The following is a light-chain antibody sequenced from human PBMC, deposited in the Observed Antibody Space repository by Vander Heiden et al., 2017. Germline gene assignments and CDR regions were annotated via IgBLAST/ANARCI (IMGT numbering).Light chain of an antibody. CDR1: QSISSY. V-gene: IGKV1-39*01. CDR3: QQCYSTLRT. Sequence: IQMPQSPASLSASVGDRVTITCRASQSISSYLNWYQQKPGKAPKLLIYAASSLQSGVPSRFSGSGSGTDFTLTISSLQPEDFATDYCQQCYSTLRTFGGGTKVEIK. CDR2: AAS. J-gene: IGKJ4*01.